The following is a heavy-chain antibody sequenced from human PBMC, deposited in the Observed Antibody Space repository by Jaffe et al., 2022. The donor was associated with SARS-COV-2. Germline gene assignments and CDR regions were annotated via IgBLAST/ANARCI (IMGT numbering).Heavy chain of an antibody. CDR3: ARGLYDPVGYYHGMDV. V-gene: IGHV4-61*02. J-gene: IGHJ6*02. D-gene: IGHD5-12*01. CDR2: IYTSGST. CDR1: GGSISSGSYY. Sequence: QVQLQESGPGLVKPSQTLSLTCTVSGGSISSGSYYWSWIRQPAGKGLEWIGRIYTSGSTNYNPSLKSRVIISVDTSKNQFSLKLSSVTAADTAVYYCARGLYDPVGYYHGMDVWGQGTTVTVSS.